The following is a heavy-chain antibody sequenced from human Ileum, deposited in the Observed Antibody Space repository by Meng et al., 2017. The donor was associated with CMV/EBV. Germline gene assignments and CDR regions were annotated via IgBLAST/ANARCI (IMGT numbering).Heavy chain of an antibody. CDR1: GGSINNYY. D-gene: IGHD1-26*01. CDR3: ARGPGASTREGFDY. J-gene: IGHJ4*02. CDR2: FYSSDTY. V-gene: IGHV4-4*07. Sequence: QGQLQGPGQGLGKPSETLSLTCAVSGGSINNYYWSWIRQSAGKGLEWIGRFYSSDTYNYHPSLNSRVTMSLDTSKNQFSLNLRSVTAADTAIYYCARGPGASTREGFDYWGLGTLVTVSS.